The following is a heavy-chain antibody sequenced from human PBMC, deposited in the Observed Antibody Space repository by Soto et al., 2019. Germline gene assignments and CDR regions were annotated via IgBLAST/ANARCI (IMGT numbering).Heavy chain of an antibody. V-gene: IGHV4-30-4*01. J-gene: IGHJ6*02. CDR2: IYYTGST. CDR1: DGYISSGDYY. D-gene: IGHD5-18*01. CDR3: ARVSGHNTGYYSVYFMDV. Sequence: PLSLTCNVSDGYISSGDYYWTWISQSPGKGLEWIGYIYYTGSTFYSPSLKSRVTISLDTSENHFSLDMNSVTAADTAVYFCARVSGHNTGYYSVYFMDVWGQGTTVTV.